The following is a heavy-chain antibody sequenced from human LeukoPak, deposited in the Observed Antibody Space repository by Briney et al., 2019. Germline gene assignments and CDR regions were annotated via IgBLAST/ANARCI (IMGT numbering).Heavy chain of an antibody. D-gene: IGHD6-13*01. CDR3: ARDVGSSWPFFDY. CDR2: IYYSGST. J-gene: IGHJ4*02. CDR1: GGSISSYY. Sequence: SETLSLTCTVSGGSISSYYWTWIRQPPGKGLEWLGYIYYSGSTNYNPSLKSRVTISLDTSKNQFSLRLTSVTAADTAVYYCARDVGSSWPFFDYWGQGTLVTVSS. V-gene: IGHV4-59*01.